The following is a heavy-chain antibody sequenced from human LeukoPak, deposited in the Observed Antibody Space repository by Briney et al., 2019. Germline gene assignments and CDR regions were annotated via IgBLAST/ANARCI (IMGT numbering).Heavy chain of an antibody. V-gene: IGHV3-21*01. Sequence: GGSLRLSCAASGFTFSSYSMNWVRQAPGKGLEWVSSISSSSSYIYYADSVKGRFTISRDNAKNSLYLQMNSLRAEDTAVYYCERVSSDYAFWSGYYTDYYYYYYYMDVWGKGTTVTVSS. CDR3: ERVSSDYAFWSGYYTDYYYYYYYMDV. D-gene: IGHD3-3*01. CDR1: GFTFSSYS. J-gene: IGHJ6*03. CDR2: ISSSSSYI.